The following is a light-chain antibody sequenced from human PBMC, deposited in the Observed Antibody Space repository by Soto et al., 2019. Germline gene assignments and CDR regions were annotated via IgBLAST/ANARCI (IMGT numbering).Light chain of an antibody. CDR3: QQYGSSPPMYT. V-gene: IGKV3-20*01. CDR1: QSVSSSY. CDR2: GAS. J-gene: IGKJ2*01. Sequence: EIVLTQSPGTLSLSPGERATLSCRASQSVSSSYGAGYQQKPGQAPRLLIYGASSRATGIPDRFSGSGSGTDFTLTISRLEPEDFAVYYCQQYGSSPPMYTFGQGTKLEIK.